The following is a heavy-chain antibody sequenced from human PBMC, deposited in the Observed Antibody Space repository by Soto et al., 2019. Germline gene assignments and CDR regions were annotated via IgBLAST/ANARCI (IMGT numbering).Heavy chain of an antibody. V-gene: IGHV4-4*02. CDR1: GGSISSSNW. Sequence: SETLSLTCAVSGGSISSSNWWSWVRQPPGKGLEWIGEIYHSGSTNYNPSLTSRVTISVDKSKNQFSLKLSSVTAADTAVYYCARDRNWKGYYCIDVRGQGTTVTVSS. J-gene: IGHJ6*02. CDR2: IYHSGST. D-gene: IGHD1-1*01. CDR3: ARDRNWKGYYCIDV.